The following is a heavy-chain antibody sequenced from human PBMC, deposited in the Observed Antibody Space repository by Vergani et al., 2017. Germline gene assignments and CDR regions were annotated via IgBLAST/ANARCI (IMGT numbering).Heavy chain of an antibody. CDR2: IDRNNGVK. Sequence: EVQLLESGGGSAQPGESLRLSCTASGFTFQACAFHWVRQVSGRGLEWVPGIDRNNGVKNGNSFEGRFSISRDNAKKAVFLQMNNLRHEDTALYFCVKDNDYDADGPFDLWGRGTLVTVSS. D-gene: IGHD3-16*01. CDR3: VKDNDYDADGPFDL. J-gene: IGHJ2*01. V-gene: IGHV3-9*01. CDR1: GFTFQACA.